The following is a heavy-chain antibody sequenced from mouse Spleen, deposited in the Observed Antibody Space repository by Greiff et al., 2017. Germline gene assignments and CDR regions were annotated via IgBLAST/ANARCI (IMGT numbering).Heavy chain of an antibody. J-gene: IGHJ3*01. CDR1: GYAFTNYL. Sequence: QVQLQQSGAELVRPGTSVKVSCKASGYAFTNYLIEWVKQRPGQGLEWIGVINPGSGGTNYNEKFKGKATLTADKSSSTAYMQLSSLTSDDSAVYYCARKGAWFAYWGQGTLVTVSA. V-gene: IGHV1-54*01. CDR2: INPGSGGT. CDR3: ARKGAWFAY.